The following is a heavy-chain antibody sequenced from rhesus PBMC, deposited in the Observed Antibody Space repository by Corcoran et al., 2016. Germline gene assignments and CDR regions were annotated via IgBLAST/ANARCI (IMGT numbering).Heavy chain of an antibody. D-gene: IGHD1-20*01. CDR2: INRGGGKT. CDR1: GFTFSSYW. J-gene: IGHJ6*01. CDR3: AKDRGYSWNNGGLDS. V-gene: IGHV3S25*01. Sequence: EVQLVESGGGLAKPGGSLRLSCAASGFTFSSYWLNWVRQAPGKGLEWVSAINRGGGKTYNADSVKVRFTIARDNSKNTLSLQMNSLRAEDTAVYYCAKDRGYSWNNGGLDSWGQGVVVTVSS.